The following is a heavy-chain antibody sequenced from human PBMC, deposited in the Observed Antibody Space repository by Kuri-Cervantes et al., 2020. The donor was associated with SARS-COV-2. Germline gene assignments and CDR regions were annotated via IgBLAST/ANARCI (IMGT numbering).Heavy chain of an antibody. CDR3: ARAFVVVVAAWRTGMDV. J-gene: IGHJ6*02. CDR1: GFTFSSYA. CDR2: ISYDGSNK. Sequence: GESLKISCAASGFTFSSYAMHWVRQAPGKGLEWVAVISYDGSNKYYADSVKGRFTISRDNSKNTLYLQMNNLRAEDTAVYYCARAFVVVVAAWRTGMDVWAKGPRSPSP. D-gene: IGHD2-15*01. V-gene: IGHV3-30-3*01.